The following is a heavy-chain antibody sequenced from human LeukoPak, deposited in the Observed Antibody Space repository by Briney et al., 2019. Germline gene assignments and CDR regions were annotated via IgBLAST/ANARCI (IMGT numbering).Heavy chain of an antibody. Sequence: ASVKVSCKASGYTFSGFYIHWVRQAPGQGLGWMGWINPNSGVTNYAQKLQGRVTITRDTSIDTAYMQLSRLRSDDTAVYYCAKIDDSSGHSTFDYWGQGTLVTVSS. CDR2: INPNSGVT. J-gene: IGHJ4*02. CDR1: GYTFSGFY. D-gene: IGHD3-22*01. CDR3: AKIDDSSGHSTFDY. V-gene: IGHV1-2*02.